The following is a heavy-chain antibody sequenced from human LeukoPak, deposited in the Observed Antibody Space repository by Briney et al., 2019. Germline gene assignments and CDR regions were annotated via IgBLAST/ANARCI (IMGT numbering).Heavy chain of an antibody. V-gene: IGHV4-39*07. J-gene: IGHJ4*02. CDR2: IYYSGST. Sequence: GSLRLSCAASGFAFSSYTMNWVRQAPGKGLEWIGSIYYSGSTYYNPSLKSRVTISVDTSKNQFSLKLSSVTAADTAVYYCARAPADYGDHALNYWGQGTLVTVPS. CDR1: GFAFSSYT. CDR3: ARAPADYGDHALNY. D-gene: IGHD4-17*01.